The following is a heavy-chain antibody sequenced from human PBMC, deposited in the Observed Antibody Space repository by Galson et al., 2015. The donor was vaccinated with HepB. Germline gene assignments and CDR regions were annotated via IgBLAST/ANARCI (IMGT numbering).Heavy chain of an antibody. CDR1: GGTSSSYA. Sequence: SVKVSCKASGGTSSSYAISWVRQAPGQGLEWMGRIIPILGIANYAQKFQGRVTITADKSTSTAYMELSSLRSEDTAVYYCARDLIRYGSGSFDYWGQGTLVTVSS. CDR3: ARDLIRYGSGSFDY. CDR2: IIPILGIA. V-gene: IGHV1-69*04. D-gene: IGHD3-10*01. J-gene: IGHJ4*02.